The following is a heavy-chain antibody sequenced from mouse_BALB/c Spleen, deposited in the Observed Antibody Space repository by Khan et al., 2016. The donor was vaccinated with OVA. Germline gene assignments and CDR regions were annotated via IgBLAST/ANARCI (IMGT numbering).Heavy chain of an antibody. CDR1: GYSITSDYA. CDR2: ISYSGNT. J-gene: IGHJ2*01. Sequence: EVKLLESGPGLVKPSQSLTLTCTVTGYSITSDYAWNWIRQFPGNKLEWMGFISYSGNTNYNPSLTSRFSITRDKSKNQFFLQMKSVTTEDAATFYCASVYGGDFDYWGQGTTLTVSS. CDR3: ASVYGGDFDY. D-gene: IGHD1-1*01. V-gene: IGHV3-2*02.